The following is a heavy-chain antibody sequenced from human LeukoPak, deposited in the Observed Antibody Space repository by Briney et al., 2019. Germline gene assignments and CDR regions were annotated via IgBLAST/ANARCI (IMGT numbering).Heavy chain of an antibody. CDR3: AKDADYGGFGSGSYFDY. J-gene: IGHJ4*02. CDR2: ISYDGSNK. D-gene: IGHD4-23*01. V-gene: IGHV3-30*18. Sequence: GGSLRLSCAASGFTFSSYAMSWVRQAPGKGLEWVAVISYDGSNKYYADSVKGRFTISRDNSKNTLYLQMNSLRAEDTAVYYCAKDADYGGFGSGSYFDYWGQGTLVTVSS. CDR1: GFTFSSYA.